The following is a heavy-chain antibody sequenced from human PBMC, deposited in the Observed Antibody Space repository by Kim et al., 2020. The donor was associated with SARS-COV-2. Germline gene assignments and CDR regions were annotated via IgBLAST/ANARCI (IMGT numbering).Heavy chain of an antibody. D-gene: IGHD6-19*01. V-gene: IGHV3-21*06. CDR2: ISSGSSYI. Sequence: GGSLRLSCAASGLAFSNYGMNWVRQAPGKGLEWVSYISSGSSYIHYADSMKGRFTISRDNAKSTVYLQMNSLRPEDTAVYYCASPGGSSGPSDEAFDIWGQGTMVTVSS. CDR3: ASPGGSSGPSDEAFDI. CDR1: GLAFSNYG. J-gene: IGHJ3*02.